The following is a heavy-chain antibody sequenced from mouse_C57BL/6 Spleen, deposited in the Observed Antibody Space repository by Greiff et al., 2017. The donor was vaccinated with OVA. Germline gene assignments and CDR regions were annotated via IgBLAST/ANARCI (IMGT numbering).Heavy chain of an antibody. CDR2: IDPEDGDT. J-gene: IGHJ2*01. CDR1: GFNIKDYY. V-gene: IGHV14-1*01. D-gene: IGHD2-4*01. Sequence: EVQLQQSGAELVRPGASVKLSCTASGFNIKDYYMHWVKQRPEQGLEWIGRIDPEDGDTEYAPKFQGKATMTADTSSNTAYLQLSSLTSEDTAVYYCTRGDIYYDYEVSDWGQGTTLTVSS. CDR3: TRGDIYYDYEVSD.